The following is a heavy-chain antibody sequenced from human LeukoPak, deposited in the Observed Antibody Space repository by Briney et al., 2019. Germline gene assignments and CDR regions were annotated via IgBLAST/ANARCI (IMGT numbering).Heavy chain of an antibody. V-gene: IGHV3-23*01. CDR3: AKDLVERYCSSTSCYRGPKYYYYYYGMDV. D-gene: IGHD2-2*02. J-gene: IGHJ6*02. CDR2: ISGSGGST. Sequence: PGGSLRLSCAASGFTFSSYAMSWVRQAPGKGLEWVSAISGSGGSTYYADSVKGRFTISRDNSRNTLYLQMNSLRAEDTAVYYCAKDLVERYCSSTSCYRGPKYYYYYYGMDVWGQGTTVTVSS. CDR1: GFTFSSYA.